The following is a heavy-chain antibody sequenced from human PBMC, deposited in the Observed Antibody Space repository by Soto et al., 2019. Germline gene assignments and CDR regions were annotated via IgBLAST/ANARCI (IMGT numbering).Heavy chain of an antibody. V-gene: IGHV1-2*02. Sequence: RASVEVSCKASGYTVTGYYMHCVRQAPGQGLGWMGWINPNSGGTNYAQKFQGRVTMTRDTSISTAYMELSRLRSDDTAVYYCAIAALPYYYGMDVWGQGTTVTVSS. J-gene: IGHJ6*02. CDR2: INPNSGGT. CDR1: GYTVTGYY. D-gene: IGHD6-6*01. CDR3: AIAALPYYYGMDV.